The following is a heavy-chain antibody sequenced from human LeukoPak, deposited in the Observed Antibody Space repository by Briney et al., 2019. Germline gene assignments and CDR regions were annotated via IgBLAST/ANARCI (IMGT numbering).Heavy chain of an antibody. CDR3: ARASSQYYYDSSVD. CDR1: GYTFTSYD. V-gene: IGHV1-8*01. D-gene: IGHD3-22*01. CDR2: MNPNSGNT. J-gene: IGHJ4*02. Sequence: ASVEVSCKASGYTFTSYDINWVRQATGQGLEWMGWMNPNSGNTGYAQKFQGRVTMTRNTSISTAYMELSSLRSEDTAVYYCARASSQYYYDSSVDWGQGTLVTVSS.